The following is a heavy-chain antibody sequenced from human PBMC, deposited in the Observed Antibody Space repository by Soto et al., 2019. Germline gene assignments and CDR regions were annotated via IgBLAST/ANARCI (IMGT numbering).Heavy chain of an antibody. V-gene: IGHV3-73*02. D-gene: IGHD2-2*01. CDR1: GFTFSDSD. CDR2: IRSKANSYAT. J-gene: IGHJ6*02. Sequence: EVQLVESGGGLVQPGGSLKLSCAASGFTFSDSDMHWVRQASGKGLEWVGRIRSKANSYATAYAASVKGKFTISRDDSKNTAYLQMNSLKTEDTAVYYCTRQLGYCTGTSCYAAGYYYGMDVWGQGTTVTVSS. CDR3: TRQLGYCTGTSCYAAGYYYGMDV.